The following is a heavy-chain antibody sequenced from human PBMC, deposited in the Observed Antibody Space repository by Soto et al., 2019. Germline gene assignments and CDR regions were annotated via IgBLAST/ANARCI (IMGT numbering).Heavy chain of an antibody. CDR1: GGSISSGDYY. Sequence: QVQLQESGPGLVKPSQTLSLTCTVSGGSISSGDYYWTWIRQHPGKGLEWIGYIYYSGSTKHNPSLKSRITISVDTSKNQFSLKLNSGTAADTDVYYCVRTKTSSTSFHVDYWGQGTQVTVSS. J-gene: IGHJ4*02. CDR3: VRTKTSSTSFHVDY. V-gene: IGHV4-31*03. D-gene: IGHD2-2*01. CDR2: IYYSGST.